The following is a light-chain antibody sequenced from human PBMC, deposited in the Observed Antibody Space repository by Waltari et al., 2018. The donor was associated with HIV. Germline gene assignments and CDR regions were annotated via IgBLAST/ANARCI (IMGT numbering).Light chain of an antibody. CDR2: GAS. V-gene: IGKV3-20*01. CDR3: QQYGSSTYS. J-gene: IGKJ2*03. Sequence: ELVLTQSPGTLSLSPGDRATLSFRASQSVSNKFLAWYQHKRGQAPRLLVYGASSRARGIPDRFSGSGSGTDFTLTISRLEPEDFAMYYCQQYGSSTYSFGQGTKLEIK. CDR1: QSVSNKF.